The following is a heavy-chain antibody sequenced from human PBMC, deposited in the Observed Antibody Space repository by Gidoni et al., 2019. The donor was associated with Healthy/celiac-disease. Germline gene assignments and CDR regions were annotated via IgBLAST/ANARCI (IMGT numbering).Heavy chain of an antibody. Sequence: EVQLVESGGGLVKPGGSLRLSGAASGFTFSNAWRSWVRQAPGKGLEWVGRIKSKTDGGTTDYAAPVKGRFTISRDDSKNTLYLQMNSLKTEDTAVYYCTTEMGYCSGGSCYSNAFDIWGQGTMVTVSS. CDR1: GFTFSNAW. D-gene: IGHD2-15*01. J-gene: IGHJ3*02. CDR3: TTEMGYCSGGSCYSNAFDI. V-gene: IGHV3-15*01. CDR2: IKSKTDGGTT.